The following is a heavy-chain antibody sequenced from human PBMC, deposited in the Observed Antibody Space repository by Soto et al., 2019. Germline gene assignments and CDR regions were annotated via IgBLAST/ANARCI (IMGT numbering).Heavy chain of an antibody. D-gene: IGHD3-22*01. CDR3: ARSHYYDSSGPDFDY. CDR2: INSDGSST. J-gene: IGHJ4*02. V-gene: IGHV3-74*01. Sequence: GGSLRLSCAASGFTFSSYWMHWVRQAPGKGLVWVSRINSDGSSTSYADSVKGRFTISRDNAKNTLYLQMNSLRAEDTAVYYCARSHYYDSSGPDFDYWSQGTLVTVSS. CDR1: GFTFSSYW.